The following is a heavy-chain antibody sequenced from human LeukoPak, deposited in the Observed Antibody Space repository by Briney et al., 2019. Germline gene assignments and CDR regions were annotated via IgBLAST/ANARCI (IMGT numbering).Heavy chain of an antibody. V-gene: IGHV3-30*03. J-gene: IGHJ6*02. D-gene: IGHD3-10*01. CDR3: ARDRGSKYYYGSGSYYSPPLYYYYYGMDV. Sequence: PGGSLRLSCAASGFTFSSYGMHWVRQAPGKGLEWVAVISYDGSNKYYAGSVKGRFTISRDNSKNTLYLQMNSLRAEDTAVYYCARDRGSKYYYGSGSYYSPPLYYYYYGMDVWGQGTTVTVSS. CDR1: GFTFSSYG. CDR2: ISYDGSNK.